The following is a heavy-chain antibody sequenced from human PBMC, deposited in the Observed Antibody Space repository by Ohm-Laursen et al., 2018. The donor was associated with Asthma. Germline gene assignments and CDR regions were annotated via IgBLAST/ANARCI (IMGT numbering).Heavy chain of an antibody. CDR2: ISSSSSNI. J-gene: IGHJ1*01. CDR3: ARIGPEWELPGREYSLIH. V-gene: IGHV3-21*01. Sequence: SLRLSCAASGFTFSSYSMNWVRQAPGKGLEWVSSISSSSSNIYYADSVKGRFTISRDNAKNSLYLQMNSLRAEDTALYYCARIGPEWELPGREYSLIHWGQGTLVTVSS. D-gene: IGHD1-26*01. CDR1: GFTFSSYS.